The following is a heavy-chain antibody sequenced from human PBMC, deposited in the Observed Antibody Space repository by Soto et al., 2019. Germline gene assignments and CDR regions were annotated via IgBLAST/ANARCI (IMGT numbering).Heavy chain of an antibody. CDR1: GGSIISGGYS. CDR2: IYSGTT. CDR3: AREDSGAFFDF. Sequence: PSETLSLTCAVSGGSIISGGYSWSWIRQPPGKGLEWIGYIYSGTTHYNPSLKSRVTIAMDRSKNQVSLSLKSVTAADTAVYYCAREDSGAFFDFWGQGTLVTVSS. D-gene: IGHD2-15*01. V-gene: IGHV4-30-2*01. J-gene: IGHJ4*02.